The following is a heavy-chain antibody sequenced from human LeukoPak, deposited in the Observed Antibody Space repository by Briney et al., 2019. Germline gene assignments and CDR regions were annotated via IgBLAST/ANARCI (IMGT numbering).Heavy chain of an antibody. CDR1: GFTFSSYW. CDR2: IKQDGSEK. V-gene: IGHV3-7*01. D-gene: IGHD6-13*01. J-gene: IGHJ3*02. CDR3: ARDTSPRIAGLYYDVFDI. Sequence: PGGSLRLSCAASGFTFSSYWMSWVRQAPGKGLEWVANIKQDGSEKYYVDSVKGRFTISRDNAKNSLYLQMNSLRAEDTALYYCARDTSPRIAGLYYDVFDIWGQGTMVTVSS.